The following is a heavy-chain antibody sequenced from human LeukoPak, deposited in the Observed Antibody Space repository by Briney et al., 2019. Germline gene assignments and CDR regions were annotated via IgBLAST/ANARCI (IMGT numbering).Heavy chain of an antibody. D-gene: IGHD3-10*01. V-gene: IGHV3-30*04. CDR3: ARNYGSRNYYNFVP. CDR1: GFTFSDYA. J-gene: IGHJ5*02. CDR2: ISYDGSHK. Sequence: PGGSLRLSCAASGFTFSDYAIHWVRRAPGKGLEWVAVISYDGSHKFYADSVKGRFTISRDNSRNTGYLQMNSLSTEDTAVYYCARNYGSRNYYNFVPWGQGTLVTVSS.